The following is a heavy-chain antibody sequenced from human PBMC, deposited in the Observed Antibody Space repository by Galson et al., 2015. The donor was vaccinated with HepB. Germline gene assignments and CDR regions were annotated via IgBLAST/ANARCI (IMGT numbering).Heavy chain of an antibody. V-gene: IGHV3-21*01. CDR3: AWLRISSGWYGNFDY. Sequence: SLRLSCAASGLTFSSYSMNWVRQAPGKGLEWVSSIRSSSSYTYYADSVKGRFTISRDNAKSSLYLQMNSLRAEDTAVYYCAWLRISSGWYGNFDYWGQGTLVTVSS. CDR2: IRSSSSYT. CDR1: GLTFSSYS. D-gene: IGHD6-19*01. J-gene: IGHJ4*02.